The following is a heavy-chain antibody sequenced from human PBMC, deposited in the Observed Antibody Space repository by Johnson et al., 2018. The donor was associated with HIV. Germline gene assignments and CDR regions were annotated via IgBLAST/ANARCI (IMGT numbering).Heavy chain of an antibody. CDR3: AKDIWAYCGGNCLRAFDI. CDR1: GFTFSSYS. CDR2: IKEDGSES. D-gene: IGHD2-21*02. J-gene: IGHJ3*02. Sequence: EVQLVESGGGVVQPGRSLRLSCAASGFTFSSYSMHWVRQAPGKGLEWVANIKEDGSESHYVDSVKGRFTISRDISKHSLYLQMNSLRAEDTAWYYCAKDIWAYCGGNCLRAFDIGGRGTMVTVSS. V-gene: IGHV3-7*03.